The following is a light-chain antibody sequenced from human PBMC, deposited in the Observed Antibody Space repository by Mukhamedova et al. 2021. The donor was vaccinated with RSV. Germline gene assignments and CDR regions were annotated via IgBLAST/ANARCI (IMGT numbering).Light chain of an antibody. Sequence: RAGQSVSSYLNWFQQKPGKAPKLLMFAASSLQSGVPSRFSGSGSGTEFTLTISSLQPEDFATYYCQQSYSKPYTFGQGTKLEIK. V-gene: IGKV1-39*01. CDR2: AAS. CDR1: QSVSSY. J-gene: IGKJ2*01. CDR3: QQSYSKPYT.